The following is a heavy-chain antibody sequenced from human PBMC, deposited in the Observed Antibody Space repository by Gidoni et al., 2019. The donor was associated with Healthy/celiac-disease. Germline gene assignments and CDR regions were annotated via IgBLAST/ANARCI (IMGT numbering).Heavy chain of an antibody. V-gene: IGHV3-30-3*01. D-gene: IGHD3-22*01. Sequence: QVQLVESGGGVVQPGWSLRLSCAASGFTFSSYAMHWVRQAPGKGLEWVAVISYDGSNKYYADSVKGRFTISRDNSKNTLYLQMNSLRAEDTAVYYCARDRNYYDSSGYPDYWGQGTLVTVSS. CDR3: ARDRNYYDSSGYPDY. CDR1: GFTFSSYA. J-gene: IGHJ4*02. CDR2: ISYDGSNK.